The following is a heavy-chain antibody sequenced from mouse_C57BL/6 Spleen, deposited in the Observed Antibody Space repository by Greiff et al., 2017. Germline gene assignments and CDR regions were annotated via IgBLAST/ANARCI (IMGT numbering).Heavy chain of an antibody. D-gene: IGHD1-1*01. V-gene: IGHV1-52*01. CDR2: IDPSVSET. J-gene: IGHJ3*01. Sequence: QVQLQQPGAELVRPGSSVKLSCKASGYTFPSYWMPWVKQSPIQGLAWIGNIDPSVSETHYNQKFKDKATLTVDKSSSTAYMQLSSLTSEDSAVYYCAREDYGSSPFAYWGQGTLVTVSA. CDR1: GYTFPSYW. CDR3: AREDYGSSPFAY.